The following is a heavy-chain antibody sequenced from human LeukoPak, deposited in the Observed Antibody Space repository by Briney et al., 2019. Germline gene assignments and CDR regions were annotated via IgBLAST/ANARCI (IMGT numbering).Heavy chain of an antibody. CDR3: AKGDDYGANTRLPKYNWFDP. V-gene: IGHV3-30*02. J-gene: IGHJ5*02. CDR2: IRYDGNNK. Sequence: GGSLRLSCAASGFTFSSYAMHWVRQAPGKGLEWVAFIRYDGNNKNYADSVKGRFTISRDNSKDTLYLQMNSLRAEDTAVHYCAKGDDYGANTRLPKYNWFDPWGQGTLVTVSS. CDR1: GFTFSSYA. D-gene: IGHD4-23*01.